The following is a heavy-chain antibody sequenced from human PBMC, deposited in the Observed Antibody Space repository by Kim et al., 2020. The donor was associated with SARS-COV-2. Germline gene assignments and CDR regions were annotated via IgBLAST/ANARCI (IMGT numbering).Heavy chain of an antibody. J-gene: IGHJ4*02. Sequence: YADSVKGRFTISRDNSKNTLYLQMNSLRAEDTAVYYCAKGVTIAAAGFDYWGQGTLVTVSS. D-gene: IGHD6-13*01. V-gene: IGHV3-33*06. CDR3: AKGVTIAAAGFDY.